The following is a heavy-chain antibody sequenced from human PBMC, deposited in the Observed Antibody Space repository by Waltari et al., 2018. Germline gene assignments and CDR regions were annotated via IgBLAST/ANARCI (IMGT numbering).Heavy chain of an antibody. CDR1: GFNVRSKV. Sequence: EVQLVESGGGLIQPGGSLRLSCAVSGFNVRSKVMSWVRQAAGKGLVWVSLIYSGGTTYYADSVKGRFTISRDNSKNMLYLEMNSLRAEDTAVYFCARADDGFDSWGQGTLVTVSS. J-gene: IGHJ4*02. CDR3: ARADDGFDS. D-gene: IGHD1-1*01. V-gene: IGHV3-53*01. CDR2: IYSGGTT.